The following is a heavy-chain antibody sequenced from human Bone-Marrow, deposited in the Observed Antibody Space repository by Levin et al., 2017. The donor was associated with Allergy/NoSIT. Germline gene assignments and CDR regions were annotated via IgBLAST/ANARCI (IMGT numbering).Heavy chain of an antibody. D-gene: IGHD7-27*01. Sequence: GESLKISCAASGFTFSSYWMHWVRQAPGKGLVWVSRINSDGSSTSYADSVKGRFTISRDNAKNTLYLQMNSLRAEDTAVYYCARDSKKLGTNKGGLDYWGQGTLVTVSS. CDR3: ARDSKKLGTNKGGLDY. J-gene: IGHJ4*02. CDR1: GFTFSSYW. CDR2: INSDGSST. V-gene: IGHV3-74*01.